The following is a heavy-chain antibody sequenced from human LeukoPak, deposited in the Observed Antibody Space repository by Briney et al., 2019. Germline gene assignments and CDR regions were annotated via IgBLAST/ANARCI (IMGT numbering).Heavy chain of an antibody. V-gene: IGHV3-48*04. CDR2: ISETI. J-gene: IGHJ4*02. D-gene: IGHD3-16*01. CDR3: VREVGRPKTFYFDS. CDR1: GFVFSRDT. Sequence: PGGSLRLSCIASGFVFSRDTMNWVRQAPGKGLEWVAHISETIYYADSVQGRFTISRDNAKNSLYLQMSNLRVDDTAMYYCVREVGRPKTFYFDSWGRGTPVTVSS.